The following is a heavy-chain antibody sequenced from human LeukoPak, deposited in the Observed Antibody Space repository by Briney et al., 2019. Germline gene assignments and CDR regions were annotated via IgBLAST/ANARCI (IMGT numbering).Heavy chain of an antibody. Sequence: PGGSLRLSCAASGFTFSSYWMSWARQAPGKGLEWVANINKDGSEKYYVDSVKGRFTISRDNAKKSLYLQMNSLIAEDTAVYYCARHLSGVTGYTYGRGIDYWGQGTLVTVSS. V-gene: IGHV3-7*01. J-gene: IGHJ4*02. D-gene: IGHD5-18*01. CDR1: GFTFSSYW. CDR2: INKDGSEK. CDR3: ARHLSGVTGYTYGRGIDY.